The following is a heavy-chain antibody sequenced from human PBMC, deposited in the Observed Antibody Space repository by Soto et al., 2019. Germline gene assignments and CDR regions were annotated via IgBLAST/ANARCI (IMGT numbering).Heavy chain of an antibody. V-gene: IGHV3-11*06. CDR3: ARVGATNYGFDY. J-gene: IGHJ4*02. D-gene: IGHD1-26*01. CDR2: ISSSSSYT. CDR1: GFSLSDYY. Sequence: PGGSLRLSCAASGFSLSDYYMSWIRQAPGKGLEWVSYISSSSSYTNYADSVKGRFTISRDNAKNSLYLQMNSLRAEDTAVYYCARVGATNYGFDYWGQGTQVTVSS.